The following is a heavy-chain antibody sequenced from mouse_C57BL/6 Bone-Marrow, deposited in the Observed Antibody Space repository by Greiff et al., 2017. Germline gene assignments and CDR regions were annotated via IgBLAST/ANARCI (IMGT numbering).Heavy chain of an antibody. J-gene: IGHJ1*03. CDR1: GYTFTDYE. CDR2: IDPETGGT. D-gene: IGHD1-1*01. V-gene: IGHV1-15*01. CDR3: TRNGSPHWYFDV. Sequence: VKLVESGAELVRPGASVTLSCKASGYTFTDYEMHWVKQTPVHGLEWIGAIDPETGGTAYNQKFKGKAILTADKSSSTAYMELRSLTSEDSAVYYCTRNGSPHWYFDVWGKGTTVTVSS.